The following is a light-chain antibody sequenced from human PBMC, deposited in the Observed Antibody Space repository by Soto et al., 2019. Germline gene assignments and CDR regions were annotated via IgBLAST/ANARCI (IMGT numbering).Light chain of an antibody. Sequence: EIVLTQSPATLSLSPGERATLSCRASQSVSSYLAWYQQELGQAPRLLIYDASKRATGIPARFSGSGSGTDFTLTISSLEPEDFAVYYCQQRSNWPPTFGQGTKLEIK. CDR3: QQRSNWPPT. CDR2: DAS. J-gene: IGKJ2*01. V-gene: IGKV3-11*01. CDR1: QSVSSY.